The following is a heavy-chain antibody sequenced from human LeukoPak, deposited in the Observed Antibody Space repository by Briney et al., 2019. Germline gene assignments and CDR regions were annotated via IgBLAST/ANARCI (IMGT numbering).Heavy chain of an antibody. CDR1: GGPISSYY. CDR3: ARVTEWNDFDY. CDR2: IHYTGST. Sequence: SETLSLTFTVPGGPISSYYCSWIRQPPGKGLEGIGNIHYTGSTNYNPTLRSGVTLSLDTAQNQFSLQLTSETAADTAVYYCARVTEWNDFDYWGQGTLVTVSS. V-gene: IGHV4-59*01. J-gene: IGHJ4*02. D-gene: IGHD1-1*01.